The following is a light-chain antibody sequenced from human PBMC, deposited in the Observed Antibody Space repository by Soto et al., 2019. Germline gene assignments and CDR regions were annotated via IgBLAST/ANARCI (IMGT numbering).Light chain of an antibody. V-gene: IGLV1-47*01. CDR1: SSNIGGNY. Sequence: QSVLTQPPSASGTPGQRVTISCSGSSSNIGGNYVYWYQHLPGTAPKLLIYRNNPRPSGVPDRISASKSGTSASLAISGLRSEYDADYYCASWDGNLSGHVFGTGTKLTVL. CDR3: ASWDGNLSGHV. J-gene: IGLJ1*01. CDR2: RNN.